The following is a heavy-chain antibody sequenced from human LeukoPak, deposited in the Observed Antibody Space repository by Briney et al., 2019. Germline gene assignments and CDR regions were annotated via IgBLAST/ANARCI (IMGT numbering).Heavy chain of an antibody. Sequence: SETLSLTCDVYGGSFSGYYWSWIRQPPGKGLEWIGEINHRGSTNYNPSLKSRVTMSVDTSKNQFSLKLSSVTAADTATYYCARGRRIVVVIGATRTHRDYYMDVWGKGTTVTVSS. V-gene: IGHV4-34*01. CDR1: GGSFSGYY. J-gene: IGHJ6*03. CDR2: INHRGST. D-gene: IGHD2-15*01. CDR3: ARGRRIVVVIGATRTHRDYYMDV.